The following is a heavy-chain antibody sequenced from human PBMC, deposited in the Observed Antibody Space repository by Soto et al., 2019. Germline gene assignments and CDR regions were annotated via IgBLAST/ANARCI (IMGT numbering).Heavy chain of an antibody. J-gene: IGHJ3*02. CDR1: GFTLSTFW. D-gene: IGHD3-9*01. CDR2: TKGDGSKE. V-gene: IGHV3-7*01. Sequence: EVQLVESGGGVVQPGGSLRLSCTASGFTLSTFWMPWLRQAPGKGLEWVANTKGDGSKESYLDSVKGRFTISRDNDKNSLYLQRKSLRAEDTGLYICARDLNYSVATDYYDDFDTWGQGTMVTVSS. CDR3: ARDLNYSVATDYYDDFDT.